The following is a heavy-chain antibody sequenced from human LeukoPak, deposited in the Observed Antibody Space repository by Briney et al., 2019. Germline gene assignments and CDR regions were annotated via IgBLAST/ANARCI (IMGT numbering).Heavy chain of an antibody. CDR2: IYYSGST. J-gene: IGHJ4*02. Sequence: SETLSLTCTVSGGSISSYYWSWIRQPPGKGLDWIGYIYYSGSTNYNPSLKSRVTISVDTSKNQFSLKLSSVTAADTAVFYCARENSGSYREFDYWGQGTLVTVSS. V-gene: IGHV4-59*12. CDR3: ARENSGSYREFDY. CDR1: GGSISSYY. D-gene: IGHD1-26*01.